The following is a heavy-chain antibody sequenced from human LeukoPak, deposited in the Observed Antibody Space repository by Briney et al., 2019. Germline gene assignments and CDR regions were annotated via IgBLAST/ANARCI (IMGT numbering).Heavy chain of an antibody. CDR2: INHSGST. CDR1: GGSFSGYY. D-gene: IGHD3-10*01. J-gene: IGHJ4*02. V-gene: IGHV4-34*01. Sequence: PPETLSLTCAVYGGSFSGYYWSWIRQPPGKGLEWIGEINHSGSTNYNPSLKSRVTISVDTSKNQFSLKLSSVTAADTAVYYCARGLTSGRRYFDYWGQGTLVTVSS. CDR3: ARGLTSGRRYFDY.